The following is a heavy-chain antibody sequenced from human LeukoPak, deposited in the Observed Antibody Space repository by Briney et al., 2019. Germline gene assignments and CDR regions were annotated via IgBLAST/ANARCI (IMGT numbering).Heavy chain of an antibody. CDR3: ARDHYDFLPYGMDV. V-gene: IGHV4-59*01. D-gene: IGHD3-3*01. CDR1: GGSISSYY. Sequence: SETLSLTCTVSGGSISSYYWSWIRQPPGKGLEWTGYIYYSGSTNYNPSLKSRVTISVDTSKNQFSLKLSSVTAADTAVYYCARDHYDFLPYGMDVWGQGTTVTVSS. J-gene: IGHJ6*02. CDR2: IYYSGST.